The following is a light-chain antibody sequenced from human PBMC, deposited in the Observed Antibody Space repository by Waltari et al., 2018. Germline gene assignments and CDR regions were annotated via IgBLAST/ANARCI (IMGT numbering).Light chain of an antibody. V-gene: IGKV3-15*01. CDR1: QSVKSN. CDR2: GAS. CDR3: QQYDNWPPT. J-gene: IGKJ4*01. Sequence: EVVMTQSPAMASVSPGERAALFCRASQSVKSNVAWYQQKPGQAPRLLLYGASTRATGVPVRFSGSGSGTEFTLTISSLQSEDFAVYYCQQYDNWPPTVGGGAKVEIK.